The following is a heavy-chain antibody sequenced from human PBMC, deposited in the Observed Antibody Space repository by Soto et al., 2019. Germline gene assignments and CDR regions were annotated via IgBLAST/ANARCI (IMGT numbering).Heavy chain of an antibody. V-gene: IGHV4-59*01. J-gene: IGHJ5*02. CDR1: GGSISSYY. D-gene: IGHD2-2*02. CDR3: ARYNRVVVVPAAIWWFDP. CDR2: IYYSGST. Sequence: SETLSLTCTVSGGSISSYYWSWIRQPPGKGLEWIGYIYYSGSTNYNPSLKSRVTISVDTSKNQFSLKLSSVTAADTAAYYCARYNRVVVVPAAIWWFDPWGQGTLVTVSS.